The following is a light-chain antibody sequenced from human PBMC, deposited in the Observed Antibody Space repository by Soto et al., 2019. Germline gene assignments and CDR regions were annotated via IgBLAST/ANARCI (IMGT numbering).Light chain of an antibody. CDR3: QQRSNWPPT. V-gene: IGKV3-11*01. CDR2: DAS. Sequence: EVVLTQSPATLSLSPGERATLSCRASQSVSTYLAWYKQKTAQAPRLLIYDASNRATGIPARFSGSGSGTDFTLTVSSLEPEDFAVYYCQQRSNWPPTFGGGTKVEI. CDR1: QSVSTY. J-gene: IGKJ4*01.